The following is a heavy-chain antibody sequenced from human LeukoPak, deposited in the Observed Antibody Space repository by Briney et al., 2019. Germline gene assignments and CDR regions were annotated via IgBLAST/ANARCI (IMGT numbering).Heavy chain of an antibody. J-gene: IGHJ4*02. Sequence: GGSLRLYCAASGFSVNNNYIDWVRQAPGKGLEWGSSMDNFALKYYRDSVTGRLTIPRDSARDMVYIQMSSLRADDTAVYYCAGGTYYGTGGRPGYLNYWGLGTLVTVSS. CDR3: AGGTYYGTGGRPGYLNY. D-gene: IGHD3-10*01. V-gene: IGHV3-53*01. CDR2: MDNFALK. CDR1: GFSVNNNY.